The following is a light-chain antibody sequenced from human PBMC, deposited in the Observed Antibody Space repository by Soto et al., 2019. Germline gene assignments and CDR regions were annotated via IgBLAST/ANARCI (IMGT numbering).Light chain of an antibody. Sequence: EIVLTQSPATLSVSPGERVTLSCGASQSVDINLAWYQQKPGQAPRLLIYGASTRATDMSGTFSGRGSGTEFTLTISNVRPEDFAVYYCQQYRSWPRTFGQGTKVDI. J-gene: IGKJ1*01. CDR1: QSVDIN. V-gene: IGKV3-15*01. CDR2: GAS. CDR3: QQYRSWPRT.